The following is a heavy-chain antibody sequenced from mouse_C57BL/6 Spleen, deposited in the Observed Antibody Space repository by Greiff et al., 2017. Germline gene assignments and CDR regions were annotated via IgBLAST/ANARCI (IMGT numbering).Heavy chain of an antibody. D-gene: IGHD2-4*01. Sequence: QVQLQQPGAELVKPGASVKLSCKASGYTFTSYWMHWVKQRPGRGLEWIGRIDPNGGGTKYTEQFKSKATLTVDKPSSTAYMMLSSLTSEASSVYCCARGGITADWYFDVWGTGTTVTVSS. CDR1: GYTFTSYW. V-gene: IGHV1-72*01. J-gene: IGHJ1*03. CDR2: IDPNGGGT. CDR3: ARGGITADWYFDV.